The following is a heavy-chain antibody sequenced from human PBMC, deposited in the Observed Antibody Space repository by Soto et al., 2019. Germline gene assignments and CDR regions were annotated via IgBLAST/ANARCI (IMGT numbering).Heavy chain of an antibody. J-gene: IGHJ6*03. V-gene: IGHV3-64*01. Sequence: EVQLAESGGGLAQPGGSLRLSCAASGFTLSGYAMDWVRQAPGKGLEYVSGISSNGVGTYYANSVQGRFTISRDNSKNTLYLQMGSLRPEDMAVYYYARRARPDFYYMDVWGKGTTVTVSS. CDR3: ARRARPDFYYMDV. CDR1: GFTLSGYA. CDR2: ISSNGVGT. D-gene: IGHD6-6*01.